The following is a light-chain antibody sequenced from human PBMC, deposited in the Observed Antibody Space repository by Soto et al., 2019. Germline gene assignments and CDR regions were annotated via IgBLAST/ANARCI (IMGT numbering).Light chain of an antibody. CDR2: AAT. CDR1: QGISSY. J-gene: IGKJ1*01. V-gene: IGKV1-39*01. Sequence: TKSPAALSAYNTDSVAITCRASQGISSYLDWYQHKPGKAPNLLIYAATTLQSGVPSRFSGSGSGTDFTLTISSLQPEDFATYYCQQSSSNPLPFGQGTKVDIK. CDR3: QQSSSNPLP.